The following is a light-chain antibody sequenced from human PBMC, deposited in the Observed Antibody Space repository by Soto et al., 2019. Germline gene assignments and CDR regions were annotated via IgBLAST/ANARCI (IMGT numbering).Light chain of an antibody. CDR1: QGIGDT. CDR3: QRYDSFRT. CDR2: GAS. V-gene: IGKV3D-15*01. Sequence: VMTQYPATLWESRGEGVTLSFRASQGIGDTLAWYQQKPGQAPRPLIYGASNRATGIPDRFSGSGSGTDFTLTITSLEPDDFAMYYCQRYDSFRTFGQGTKVDIK. J-gene: IGKJ1*01.